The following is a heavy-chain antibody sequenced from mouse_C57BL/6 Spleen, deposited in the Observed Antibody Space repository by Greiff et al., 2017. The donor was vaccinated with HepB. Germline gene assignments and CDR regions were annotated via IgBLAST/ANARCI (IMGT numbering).Heavy chain of an antibody. CDR2: INPNNGGT. CDR3: ANWDEYYFDY. CDR1: GYTFTDYN. Sequence: EVQVVESGPELVKPGASVKMSCKASGYTFTDYNMHWVKQSHGKSLEWIGYINPNNGGTSYNQKFKGKATLTVNKSSSTAYMELRSLTSEDSAVYYCANWDEYYFDYWGQGTTLTVSS. J-gene: IGHJ2*01. D-gene: IGHD4-1*01. V-gene: IGHV1-22*01.